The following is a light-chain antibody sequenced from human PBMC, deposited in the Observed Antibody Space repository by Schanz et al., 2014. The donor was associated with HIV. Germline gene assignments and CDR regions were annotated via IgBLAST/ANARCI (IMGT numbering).Light chain of an antibody. CDR2: GAS. Sequence: EIVLTQSPATLSLSPGERATLSCGASQYVSGSYVAWYQQKPGLAPRLLISGASTRATGIPDRFSGSGSGTDFTLTISRLEPADIAVYYCQQYGGSPTFGQGSKVEIK. CDR1: QYVSGSY. CDR3: QQYGGSPT. J-gene: IGKJ1*01. V-gene: IGKV3D-20*01.